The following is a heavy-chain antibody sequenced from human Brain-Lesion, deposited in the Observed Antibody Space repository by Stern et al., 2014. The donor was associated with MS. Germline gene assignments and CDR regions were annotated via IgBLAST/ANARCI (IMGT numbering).Heavy chain of an antibody. Sequence: EVQLLESGGGLVQPGGALTISCTAAGFTFGNYWMTWVRQAPGKGMEWGAKIKEDGTEKNYVDSVKGRFTISRDNARNSLYLQMNSLRVEDTALYYCARVYNTIYGIVTQRGSGMDVWGQGTTVIVSS. J-gene: IGHJ6*02. V-gene: IGHV3-7*01. CDR1: GFTFGNYW. CDR3: ARVYNTIYGIVTQRGSGMDV. D-gene: IGHD3-3*01. CDR2: IKEDGTEK.